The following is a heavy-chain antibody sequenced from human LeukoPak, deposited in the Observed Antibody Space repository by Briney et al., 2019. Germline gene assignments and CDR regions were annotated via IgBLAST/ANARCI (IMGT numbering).Heavy chain of an antibody. V-gene: IGHV1-69*13. CDR2: IIPIFGTA. Sequence: ASVKVSCKASGGTFSSYAISWVRQAPGQGLEWMGGIIPIFGTANYAQKFQGRVTITADESTSTAYMELSSLRSEDTAVYYCPRAGQGTTIFGEVPPEYYFDYWGQGTLVTVSS. J-gene: IGHJ4*02. CDR1: GGTFSSYA. D-gene: IGHD3-3*01. CDR3: PRAGQGTTIFGEVPPEYYFDY.